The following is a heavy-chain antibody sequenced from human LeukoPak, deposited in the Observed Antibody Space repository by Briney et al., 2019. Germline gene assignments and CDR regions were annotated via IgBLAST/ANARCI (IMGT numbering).Heavy chain of an antibody. D-gene: IGHD6-19*01. CDR2: INHSGST. V-gene: IGHV4-34*01. J-gene: IGHJ4*02. CDR3: ARHKEVAVAAPFDY. Sequence: SETLSLTCAVYGGSFSGYYWSWIRQPPGKGLEWIGEINHSGSTNYNPSLKSRVTISVDTSKNQFSLKLSSVTAADTAVYYCARHKEVAVAAPFDYWGQGTLVTVSS. CDR1: GGSFSGYY.